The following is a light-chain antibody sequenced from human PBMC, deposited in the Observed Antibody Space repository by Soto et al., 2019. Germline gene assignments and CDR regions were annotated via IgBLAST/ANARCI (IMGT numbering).Light chain of an antibody. V-gene: IGKV3-15*01. J-gene: IGKJ1*01. CDR2: GAS. Sequence: EIVMTQSPATLSVSPGERATLSCRASQSVSSNLARYQQKPGQAPRLLIYGASTRATGIPARFSGSGSGTAFTLTISSLQSEDFAVYYCQQYNNWPRTFGQGTKVDNK. CDR3: QQYNNWPRT. CDR1: QSVSSN.